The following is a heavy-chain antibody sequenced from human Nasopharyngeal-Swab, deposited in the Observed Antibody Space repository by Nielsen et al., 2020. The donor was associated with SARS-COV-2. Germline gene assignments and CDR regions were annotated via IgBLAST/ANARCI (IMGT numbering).Heavy chain of an antibody. CDR3: ARVDTMVRGVIGFDS. V-gene: IGHV4-30-4*08. CDR2: IYYSGST. Sequence: SETLSLTCTVSGGSISSGEYYWSWIRQPPGKGLEWIGDIYYSGSTYYNPSLKSRLTISGDKSKNQFSLKLNSVTAADTAVYYCARVDTMVRGVIGFDSWGQGTLVTVSS. CDR1: GGSISSGEYY. D-gene: IGHD3-10*01. J-gene: IGHJ4*02.